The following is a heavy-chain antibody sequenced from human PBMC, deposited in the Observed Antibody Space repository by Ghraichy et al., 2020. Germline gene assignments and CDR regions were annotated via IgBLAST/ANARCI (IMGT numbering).Heavy chain of an antibody. D-gene: IGHD3-10*01. CDR2: IYYSGST. J-gene: IGHJ5*02. Sequence: SETLSLTCTVSVGSIRSYYWSWIRQPPGKGFEWIGHIYYSGSTNYNPSLKSRVTISVDTSKNQFSLKLSSVTAADTALYYCARVITMVRGVTYSNWFDPWGQGTLV. V-gene: IGHV4-59*01. CDR3: ARVITMVRGVTYSNWFDP. CDR1: VGSIRSYY.